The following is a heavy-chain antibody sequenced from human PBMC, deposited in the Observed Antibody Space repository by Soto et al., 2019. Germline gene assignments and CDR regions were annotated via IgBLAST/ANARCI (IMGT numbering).Heavy chain of an antibody. V-gene: IGHV3-74*01. Sequence: GGSLRLSCAASGFTFSSYLMHWVRQASGKGLVWVSRINSDGINTNYADSVKGRFTISRDNAKNTLYLQMNSLRAEDTAVYYCATAVSTVVARKALDSWGHGTRATSPQ. J-gene: IGHJ5*01. CDR2: INSDGINT. CDR3: ATAVSTVVARKALDS. CDR1: GFTFSSYL. D-gene: IGHD2-15*01.